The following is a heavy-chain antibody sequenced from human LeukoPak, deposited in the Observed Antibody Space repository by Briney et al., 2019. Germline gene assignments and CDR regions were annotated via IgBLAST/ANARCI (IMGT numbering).Heavy chain of an antibody. CDR1: GGSISSYY. V-gene: IGHV4-59*01. D-gene: IGHD2-15*01. CDR2: IYYSGTT. J-gene: IGHJ5*02. CDR3: ARGHDGVVGWFAP. Sequence: PSETLSLTCTVSGGSISSYYWSWIRQPPGKGLAWIGYIYYSGTTNYNPSLKSRVTISVDTSKNQFSLKLSSVTAADTAVYYCARGHDGVVGWFAPWGRGTLVTVSS.